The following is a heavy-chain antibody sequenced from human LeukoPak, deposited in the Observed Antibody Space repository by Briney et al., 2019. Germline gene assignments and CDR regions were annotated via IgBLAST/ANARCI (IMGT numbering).Heavy chain of an antibody. CDR3: ARCRAYYDFWSVFGRTNWFDP. V-gene: IGHV5-51*01. Sequence: GESLKISCKGSGYSFTSYWIGWVRQMPGKGLEWMGIIYPGDSDTRYSPSFQGQVTISADKSISTAYLQWSSLKASDTAMYYCARCRAYYDFWSVFGRTNWFDPWGQGTLVTVSS. CDR2: IYPGDSDT. D-gene: IGHD3-3*01. J-gene: IGHJ5*02. CDR1: GYSFTSYW.